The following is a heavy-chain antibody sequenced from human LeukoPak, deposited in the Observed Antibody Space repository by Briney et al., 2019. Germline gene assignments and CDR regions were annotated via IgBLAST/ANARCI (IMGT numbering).Heavy chain of an antibody. CDR3: ARRRIDSMYNWFDP. J-gene: IGHJ5*02. CDR1: GASISSQY. V-gene: IGHV4-59*11. Sequence: SETLSLTCSVSGASISSQYWTWIRHPPGNGLEWSGYIYNSGSTNYNPSLKSRVTMSIDTSKNQFSLRLTSVTAADTAVYYCARRRIDSMYNWFDPWGQGTLVIVSS. D-gene: IGHD2-21*01. CDR2: IYNSGST.